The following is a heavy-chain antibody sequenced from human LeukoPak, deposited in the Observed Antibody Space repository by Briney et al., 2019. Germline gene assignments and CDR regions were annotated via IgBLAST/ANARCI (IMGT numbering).Heavy chain of an antibody. J-gene: IGHJ4*02. CDR3: ARDKDLRGNSWSYFHS. D-gene: IGHD3-3*01. CDR1: GFTFSSYW. V-gene: IGHV3-7*01. CDR2: IKQDGSEK. Sequence: GGSLRLSCAASGFTFSSYWMSWVRQTPGKGLEWVANIKQDGSEKYSVDSVKGRFTISRDNAKNSLYLQMSSLRAEDTAVYYCARDKDLRGNSWSYFHSWGQGTLVTVSS.